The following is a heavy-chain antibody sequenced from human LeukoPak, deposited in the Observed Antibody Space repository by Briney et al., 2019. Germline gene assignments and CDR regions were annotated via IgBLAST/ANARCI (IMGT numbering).Heavy chain of an antibody. D-gene: IGHD5-18*01. V-gene: IGHV4-59*08. CDR1: GASITSYY. J-gene: IGHJ3*02. Sequence: SETLSLACTVSGASITSYYWSWIRQPPGRGLEWIGYIYYSGSTNSNASLKSRVTIFVDPSKNQFSLRLSSVTAADTAVYYCARHRAYSYSSPFDIWGQGTMATVSS. CDR2: IYYSGST. CDR3: ARHRAYSYSSPFDI.